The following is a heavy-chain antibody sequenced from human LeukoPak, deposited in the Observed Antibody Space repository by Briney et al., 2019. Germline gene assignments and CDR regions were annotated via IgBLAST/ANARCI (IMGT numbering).Heavy chain of an antibody. D-gene: IGHD3-10*01. CDR3: ARVAAVRGVQP. Sequence: GGSLRLSCAASGFTFSTYSMNWVRQAPGKGLEWVSSISSSSSYIYHADSVKGRFTISRDNAKNSLYLQMNSLRAEDTAVYYCARVAAVRGVQPWGQGTLVTVSS. J-gene: IGHJ4*02. CDR2: ISSSSSYI. CDR1: GFTFSTYS. V-gene: IGHV3-21*01.